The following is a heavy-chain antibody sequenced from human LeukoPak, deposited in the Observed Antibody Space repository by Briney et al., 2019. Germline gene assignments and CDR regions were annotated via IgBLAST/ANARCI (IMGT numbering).Heavy chain of an antibody. CDR1: GFTFSSYW. CDR3: ARDQGSGINYYYYYMDV. J-gene: IGHJ6*03. V-gene: IGHV3-7*01. D-gene: IGHD3-10*01. Sequence: GGSLRLSCAASGFTFSSYWMSWVRQAPGKGLEWVANIKQDGSEKYYVDSVKGRFTISRDNAKNSLYLQMNSLRAEDTAVYYCARDQGSGINYYYYYMDVWGKGTTVTVSS. CDR2: IKQDGSEK.